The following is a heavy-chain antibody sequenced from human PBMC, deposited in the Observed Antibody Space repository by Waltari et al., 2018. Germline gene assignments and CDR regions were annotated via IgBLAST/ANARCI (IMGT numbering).Heavy chain of an antibody. Sequence: QVQLVQSGAEVKKPGASVKVSCKASGYTFTGYYMHWVRQAPGQGLEWMGWINPNSGGTNYAQKFQGRVTMTRDTSISTAYMELSRLRSDDTAVYYCAREGGDSTYYYYMDVWGKGTTVTVSS. D-gene: IGHD4-17*01. CDR2: INPNSGGT. V-gene: IGHV1-2*02. CDR1: GYTFTGYY. J-gene: IGHJ6*03. CDR3: AREGGDSTYYYYMDV.